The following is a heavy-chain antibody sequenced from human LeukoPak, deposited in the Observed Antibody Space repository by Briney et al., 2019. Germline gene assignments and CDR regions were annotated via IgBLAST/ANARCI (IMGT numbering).Heavy chain of an antibody. J-gene: IGHJ2*01. CDR2: ISYDGSNK. CDR3: AKDIYRKVVPAAMYFDL. D-gene: IGHD2-2*01. V-gene: IGHV3-30-3*01. CDR1: GFTFSSYA. Sequence: GGSLRLSCAASGFTFSSYAMHWVRQAPGKGLEWVAVISYDGSNKYYADSVKGRFTISRDNSKNTLYLQMNSLRAEDTALYYCAKDIYRKVVPAAMYFDLWGRGTLVTVSS.